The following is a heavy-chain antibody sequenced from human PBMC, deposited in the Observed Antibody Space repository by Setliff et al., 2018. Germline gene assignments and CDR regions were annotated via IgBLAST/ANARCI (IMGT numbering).Heavy chain of an antibody. J-gene: IGHJ4*02. CDR1: GYTFTNFG. D-gene: IGHD2-8*01. Sequence: AASVKVSCKASGYTFTNFGISWVREAPGQGLEWVGWISAYNGKTYSAQKFQDRVTLTTHTSTNMGYLELRDLRSDDTAVYYCLRLVRYCTKIACQATSGDEVWGLGTLVTVSS. CDR2: ISAYNGKT. V-gene: IGHV1-18*01. CDR3: LRLVRYCTKIACQATSGDEV.